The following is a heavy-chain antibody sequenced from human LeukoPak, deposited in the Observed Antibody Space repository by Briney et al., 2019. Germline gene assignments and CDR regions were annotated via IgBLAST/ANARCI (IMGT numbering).Heavy chain of an antibody. CDR1: GGSISSYY. Sequence: SETLSLTCTVSGGSISSYYWSWIRQPPGKGLEWIGYIYYSGSTNYNPSLKSRVTISVDTSKNQFSLKLSFVSAADTAVYYCARSKSRDFFDYWGQGTLVTVSS. CDR3: ARSKSRDFFDY. D-gene: IGHD5-24*01. CDR2: IYYSGST. V-gene: IGHV4-59*01. J-gene: IGHJ4*02.